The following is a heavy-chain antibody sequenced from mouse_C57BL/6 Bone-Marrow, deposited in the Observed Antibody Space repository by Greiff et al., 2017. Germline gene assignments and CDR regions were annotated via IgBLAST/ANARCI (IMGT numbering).Heavy chain of an antibody. J-gene: IGHJ4*01. V-gene: IGHV14-4*01. CDR2: IDPENGDT. D-gene: IGHD2-5*01. CDR1: GFNIKDDY. CDR3: TTGVTGDY. Sequence: VQLQQSGAELVRPGASVKLSCTASGFNIKDDYMHWVKQRPEQGLEWIGWIDPENGDTEYASKFQGKATITADTSSNTAYLQLSSLTSEDTAVYFCTTGVTGDYWGQGTSVTVSS.